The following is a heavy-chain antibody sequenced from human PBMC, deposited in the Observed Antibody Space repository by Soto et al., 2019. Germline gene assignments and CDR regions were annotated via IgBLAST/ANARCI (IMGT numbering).Heavy chain of an antibody. CDR1: GFSLSTSGVG. CDR2: IYWDDDK. V-gene: IGHV2-5*02. Sequence: QITLKESGPTLVKPTQTLTLTCTFSGFSLSTSGVGVGWIRQPPGKALEWLALIYWDDDKRYSPSLKSRLSIPDNTTKSQVVLNMTNMDPVDTATYYCAHRSGSYDIDHWGHGTLVIVSS. CDR3: AHRSGSYDIDH. D-gene: IGHD1-26*01. J-gene: IGHJ4*01.